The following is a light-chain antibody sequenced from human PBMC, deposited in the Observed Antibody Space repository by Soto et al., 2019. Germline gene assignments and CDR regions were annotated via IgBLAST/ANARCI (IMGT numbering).Light chain of an antibody. J-gene: IGLJ2*01. CDR2: DVS. CDR3: ISSTSSSTRVV. Sequence: QSALTQPASVSGSPGQSITISCTGSNSDVGGYNYVSWYQQYPGKPPKLMIYDVSNRPSGVSHRFSGSKSGYTASLTISGLQAEDEAHYYCISSTSSSTRVVFGGGTKLTVL. V-gene: IGLV2-14*03. CDR1: NSDVGGYNY.